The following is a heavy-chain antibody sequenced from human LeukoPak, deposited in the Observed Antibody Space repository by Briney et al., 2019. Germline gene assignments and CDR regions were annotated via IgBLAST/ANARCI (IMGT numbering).Heavy chain of an antibody. CDR3: AKDLTGYGSGIDY. V-gene: IGHV3-30*18. Sequence: GGSLRLSCAASGFTFSSYGMHWVRQAPGKGLEWVAVISYDGSNKYYADSVKGRFTISRDNSKNTLYLQMNSLRAEDTAVYYCAKDLTGYGSGIDYWGQGTLVTVSS. CDR1: GFTFSSYG. J-gene: IGHJ4*02. D-gene: IGHD3-10*01. CDR2: ISYDGSNK.